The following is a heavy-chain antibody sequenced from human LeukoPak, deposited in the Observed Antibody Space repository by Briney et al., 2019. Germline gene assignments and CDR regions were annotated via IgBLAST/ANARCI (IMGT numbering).Heavy chain of an antibody. V-gene: IGHV3-30-3*01. CDR3: ARGSRAVFDY. CDR1: GFTFSSYA. J-gene: IGHJ4*02. D-gene: IGHD2-15*01. CDR2: ISYDGGNK. Sequence: GGSLRLSCAASGFTFSSYALHWVRQAPGKGLEWVALISYDGGNKYYADSVKGRCTISRDNSKNTLYLQMNSLRAEDTAVYYCARGSRAVFDYWGQGTLVTVSS.